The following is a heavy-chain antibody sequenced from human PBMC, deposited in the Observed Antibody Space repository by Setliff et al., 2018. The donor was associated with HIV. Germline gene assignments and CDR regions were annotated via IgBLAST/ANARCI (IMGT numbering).Heavy chain of an antibody. V-gene: IGHV4-61*09. CDR1: GASINSQSDY. J-gene: IGHJ4*02. CDR2: IYASGYT. Sequence: SETLSLTCTVSGASINSQSDYWNWIRQPAGKELEWIGHIYASGYTYYKPSLESRVTISVDTSKSQFSLKLHSVTAADTAVYYCRGVDTAMVRFFDYWGQGTLVTVSS. D-gene: IGHD5-18*01. CDR3: RGVDTAMVRFFDY.